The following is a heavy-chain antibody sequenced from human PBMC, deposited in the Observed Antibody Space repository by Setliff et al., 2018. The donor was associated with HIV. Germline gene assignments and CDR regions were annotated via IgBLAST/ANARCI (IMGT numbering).Heavy chain of an antibody. CDR1: GYSFTSYW. V-gene: IGHV5-51*01. J-gene: IGHJ4*02. CDR3: ARGPHYYDSSGYFNY. Sequence: GESLKISCKGSGYSFTSYWIGWVRQMPGKGLEWMGIIYPGDSDIRYSPSFQGQVTISADKSISTAYLQWSSLKASDTAMYYCARGPHYYDSSGYFNYWGQGTLVTVSS. CDR2: IYPGDSDI. D-gene: IGHD3-22*01.